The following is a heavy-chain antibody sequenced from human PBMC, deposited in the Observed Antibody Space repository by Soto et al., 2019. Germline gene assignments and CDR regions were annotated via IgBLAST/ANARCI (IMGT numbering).Heavy chain of an antibody. CDR2: IIPIFGTA. V-gene: IGHV1-69*13. Sequence: GASVKVSCKASGGTFSSYAISWVRQAPGQGLEWMGGIIPIFGTANYAQKFQGRVTITADESTSTAYMELSSLRSEDTAVYYCATSLGIAVAGNYYYYGMDVWGQGTTVTVSS. D-gene: IGHD6-19*01. CDR3: ATSLGIAVAGNYYYYGMDV. J-gene: IGHJ6*02. CDR1: GGTFSSYA.